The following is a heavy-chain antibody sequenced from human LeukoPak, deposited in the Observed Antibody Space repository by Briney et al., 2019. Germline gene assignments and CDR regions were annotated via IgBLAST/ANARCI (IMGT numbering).Heavy chain of an antibody. CDR2: ISTYNGNT. D-gene: IGHD6-19*01. V-gene: IGHV1-18*01. CDR1: GYTFTSYG. Sequence: ASVKVSCKASGYTFTSYGISWVRQPPGQGHEWMGLISTYNGNTNYAQKLQGRVTMTTDTSTSTAYMELRSLRSDDTAVYYCARTGGSGWPTPHYFDYWGQGTLVTVSS. CDR3: ARTGGSGWPTPHYFDY. J-gene: IGHJ4*02.